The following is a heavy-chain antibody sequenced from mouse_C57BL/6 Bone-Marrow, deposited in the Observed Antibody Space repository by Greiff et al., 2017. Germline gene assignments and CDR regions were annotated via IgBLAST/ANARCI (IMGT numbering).Heavy chain of an antibody. CDR3: TREGSYYIDY. CDR1: GYTFTSYW. Sequence: VQLQQSGTVLARPGASVKMSCKTSGYTFTSYWMHWVKQRPGQGLEWIGAIYPGNSDTSYNQKFKGKAKLTAVTSASTAYMKLSILTNEESSVYYCTREGSYYIDYWGQGTTLTVSS. CDR2: IYPGNSDT. J-gene: IGHJ2*01. V-gene: IGHV1-5*01.